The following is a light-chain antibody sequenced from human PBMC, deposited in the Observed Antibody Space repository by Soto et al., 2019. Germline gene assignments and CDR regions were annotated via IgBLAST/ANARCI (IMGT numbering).Light chain of an antibody. J-gene: IGLJ1*01. CDR2: DVS. V-gene: IGLV2-14*01. CDR1: SSDVGGYNY. Sequence: QSVLTQPASVSGSPGQSITISCTGTSSDVGGYNYVSWYQQHPGKAPKLMIYDVSNRPSGVSNRFSGSKSGNTASLTISGLQAEYEADYYCSSYTSSSTYVVGTGTKVTVL. CDR3: SSYTSSSTYV.